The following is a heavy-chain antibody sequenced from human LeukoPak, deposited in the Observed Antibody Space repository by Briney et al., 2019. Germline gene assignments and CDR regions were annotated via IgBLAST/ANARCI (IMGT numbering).Heavy chain of an antibody. CDR1: AFTFSSFG. Sequence: AGSLRLSCAASAFTFSSFGMHWVRQAQGKGMEWVAFIRCDGRNKYHADSVKGPFTISRDNSKNTMYLQMNSLRAEDTAGYYCAKDRYYAVRSSNWFDPWGQGTLVTVSS. V-gene: IGHV3-30*02. J-gene: IGHJ5*02. CDR2: IRCDGRNK. CDR3: AKDRYYAVRSSNWFDP. D-gene: IGHD3-3*01.